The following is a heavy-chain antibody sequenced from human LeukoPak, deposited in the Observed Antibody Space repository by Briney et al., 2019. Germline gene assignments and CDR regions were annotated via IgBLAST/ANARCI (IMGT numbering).Heavy chain of an antibody. D-gene: IGHD5-24*01. J-gene: IGHJ4*02. CDR1: GGSFSSGSYY. V-gene: IGHV4-61*01. Sequence: SETLSLTCTVSGGSFSSGSYYWSWIRQPPGKGLECTGYIYYSGSTNYNPSLKSRVTISVDTSKNQFSLKLSSVTAADTAVYYCARSRDGYKPYYFDYWGQGTLVTVSS. CDR2: IYYSGST. CDR3: ARSRDGYKPYYFDY.